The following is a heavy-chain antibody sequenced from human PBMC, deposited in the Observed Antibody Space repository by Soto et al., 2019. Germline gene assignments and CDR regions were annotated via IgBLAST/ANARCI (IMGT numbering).Heavy chain of an antibody. CDR3: ARVNYDYVWGSYRPYGMDV. CDR2: IYHSGST. V-gene: IGHV4-30-2*01. Sequence: QLQLQESGSGLVKPSQTLSLTCAVSGGSISSGGYFWSWIRQPPGKGLEWIGYIYHSGSTYYNPSLKSRVTISVDRSKNQFSLKLSSVTAADTAVYYCARVNYDYVWGSYRPYGMDVWGQGTTVTVSS. CDR1: GGSISSGGYF. J-gene: IGHJ6*02. D-gene: IGHD3-16*02.